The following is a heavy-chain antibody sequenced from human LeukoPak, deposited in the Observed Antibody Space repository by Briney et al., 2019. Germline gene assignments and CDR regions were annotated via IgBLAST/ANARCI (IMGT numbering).Heavy chain of an antibody. CDR1: GFTFSSYG. Sequence: GGSLRLSCAASGFTFSSYGMHWVRQAPGKGLEWVSYISSSSSTIYYADSVKGRFTISRDNAKNSLYLQMNSLRVEDTAVYYCARDLQLIYWGQGTLVTVSS. D-gene: IGHD6-13*01. CDR3: ARDLQLIY. CDR2: ISSSSSTI. V-gene: IGHV3-48*01. J-gene: IGHJ4*02.